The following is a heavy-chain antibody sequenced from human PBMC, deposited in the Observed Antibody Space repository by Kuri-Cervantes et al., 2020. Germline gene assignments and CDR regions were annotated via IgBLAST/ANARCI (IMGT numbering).Heavy chain of an antibody. CDR3: ASSVGGSGYYPFDY. Sequence: GSLRLSCAVYGGSFSGYYWSWIRQPPGKWLEWIGEINHRGSTNYNPSLKSRVTISVDTSKNQFSLKLSSVTAADTAVYYCASSVGGSGYYPFDYWGQGTLVTVSS. J-gene: IGHJ4*02. V-gene: IGHV4-34*01. CDR1: GGSFSGYY. CDR2: INHRGST. D-gene: IGHD3-22*01.